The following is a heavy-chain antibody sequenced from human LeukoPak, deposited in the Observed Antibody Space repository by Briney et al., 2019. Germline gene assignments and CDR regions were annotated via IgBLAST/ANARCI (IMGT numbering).Heavy chain of an antibody. J-gene: IGHJ6*03. CDR1: GYTFTSYA. D-gene: IGHD4-11*01. V-gene: IGHV1-3*03. Sequence: GASVKVSCKASGYTFTSYAMHWVRQAPGQRLEWMGWINAGNGNTKYSQEFQGRVTITRDTSASTAYMELSSLRSEDTAVYYCARGPPTVTPGYYMDVWGKGTTVTVSS. CDR2: INAGNGNT. CDR3: ARGPPTVTPGYYMDV.